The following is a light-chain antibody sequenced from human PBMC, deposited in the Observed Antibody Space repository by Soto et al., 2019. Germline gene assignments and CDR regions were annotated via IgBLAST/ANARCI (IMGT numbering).Light chain of an antibody. V-gene: IGLV2-14*01. CDR3: SSYTSSSTLGV. CDR1: SSDVGGYNY. Sequence: QLVLTQPASVSGSPGQSITISCTGTSSDVGGYNYVSWYQQHPGKAPKLMIYDVSNRPSGVSNRFSGSKSGNTASLTISGLQAEDEADYYCSSYTSSSTLGVFGTGTKLTV. CDR2: DVS. J-gene: IGLJ1*01.